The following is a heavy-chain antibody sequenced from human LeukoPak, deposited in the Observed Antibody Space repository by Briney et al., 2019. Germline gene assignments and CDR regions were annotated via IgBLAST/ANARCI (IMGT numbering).Heavy chain of an antibody. CDR2: ISGSGGST. D-gene: IGHD3-10*01. CDR1: GFTFSSYA. CDR3: AKDQLWFGELLYLFDY. V-gene: IGHV3-23*01. J-gene: IGHJ4*02. Sequence: GGSLRLSCAASGFTFSSYAMSWVRQAPGKGLEWVSPISGSGGSTYYADSVKGRFTISRDNSKNTLYLQMNSLRAEDTAVYYCAKDQLWFGELLYLFDYWGQGTLVTVSS.